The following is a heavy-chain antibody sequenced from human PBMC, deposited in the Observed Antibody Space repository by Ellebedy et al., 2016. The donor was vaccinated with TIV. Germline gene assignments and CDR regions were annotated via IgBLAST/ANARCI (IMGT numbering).Heavy chain of an antibody. D-gene: IGHD2-8*02. V-gene: IGHV3-74*01. CDR3: ARGVTGNHGRFDN. J-gene: IGHJ4*02. CDR1: GFTLSGYW. CDR2: ISPDGSST. Sequence: PGGSLRLSCAASGFTLSGYWMHWVRLLPGKGLVWASRISPDGSSTSYADSVKGRFTISRDNAKNTLYLQINSLRAEDTAVYFCARGVTGNHGRFDNWGQGTLVTVSS.